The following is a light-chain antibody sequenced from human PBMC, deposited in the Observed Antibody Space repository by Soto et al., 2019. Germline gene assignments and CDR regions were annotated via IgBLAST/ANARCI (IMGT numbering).Light chain of an antibody. CDR2: SNT. V-gene: IGLV1-44*01. CDR1: SSNIGSKT. CDR3: AAWDDSLNGYVV. Sequence: QSVLTQPPSASGTPGQRVTISCSGSSSNIGSKTVNWYQQLPGTAPKLLIYSNTQRPSGVPERFSGSKSGTSASLAISGLQSEDEADYYCAAWDDSLNGYVVFGGGTKLTVL. J-gene: IGLJ2*01.